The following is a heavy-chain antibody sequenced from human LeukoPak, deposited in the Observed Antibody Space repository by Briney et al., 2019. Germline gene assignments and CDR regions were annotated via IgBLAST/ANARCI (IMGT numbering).Heavy chain of an antibody. Sequence: PSETLSLTCTVSGGSISRFYWSWIRQPPGKRLEYIGYISYSGTTSYNPSLKSRVTISLDTSKNQFSLKLTSVTAADTAVYYCARDKGLPQAFDIWGQGTMATVSS. J-gene: IGHJ3*02. CDR1: GGSISRFY. CDR2: ISYSGTT. D-gene: IGHD5/OR15-5a*01. CDR3: ARDKGLPQAFDI. V-gene: IGHV4-59*01.